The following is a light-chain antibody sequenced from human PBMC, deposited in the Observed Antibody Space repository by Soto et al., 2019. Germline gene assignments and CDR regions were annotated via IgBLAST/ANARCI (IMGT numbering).Light chain of an antibody. CDR2: DAS. J-gene: IGKJ5*01. CDR1: EPVNIY. V-gene: IGKV3-11*01. CDR3: QQRMTWPPIT. Sequence: VLTQSPATLSLSPGERATLSCRASEPVNIYLAWFQQKPGQAPRLLIYDASNRATGIPARFSGSGSGTDFTLTISSLEPEDFAVYYCQQRMTWPPITFGQGTRLDIK.